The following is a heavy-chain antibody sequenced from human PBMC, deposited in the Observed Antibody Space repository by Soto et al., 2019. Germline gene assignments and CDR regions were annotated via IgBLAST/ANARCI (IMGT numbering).Heavy chain of an antibody. Sequence: SETLSLTCTVSGVSISSYYWSWIRQPPGKGLEWIGYIYYSGSTNYNPSLKSRVTISVDTSKNQFSLKLSSVTAADTAVYYCASLYSRGQDNWFYPWGQGTLVTVSA. D-gene: IGHD2-8*01. J-gene: IGHJ5*02. CDR1: GVSISSYY. V-gene: IGHV4-59*08. CDR2: IYYSGST. CDR3: ASLYSRGQDNWFYP.